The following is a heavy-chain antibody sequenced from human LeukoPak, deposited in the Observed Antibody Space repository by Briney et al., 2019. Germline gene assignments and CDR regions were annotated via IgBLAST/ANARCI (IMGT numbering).Heavy chain of an antibody. CDR2: ISAYNGNT. Sequence: ASVKVSCKASGYTFTSYGISWVRQAPGQGLEWMGWISAYNGNTNYAQKLQGRVTMTTDTSTSTAYMELRSLRSDDTAVYYRAGYYGSGRGYYYYYYMDVWGKGTTVTISS. D-gene: IGHD3-10*01. CDR1: GYTFTSYG. J-gene: IGHJ6*03. V-gene: IGHV1-18*01. CDR3: AGYYGSGRGYYYYYYMDV.